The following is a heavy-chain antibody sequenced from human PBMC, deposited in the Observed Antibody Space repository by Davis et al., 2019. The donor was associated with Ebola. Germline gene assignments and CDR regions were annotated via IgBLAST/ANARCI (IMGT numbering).Heavy chain of an antibody. CDR1: GFTFSNYA. CDR3: ARWGQGSSWHVDY. V-gene: IGHV3-23*01. CDR2: ISASDGTI. J-gene: IGHJ4*02. Sequence: GGSLRLSCAASGFTFSNYAMSWVCQAPGKGLEWVASISASDGTIKYAESVKGRFTISRDNSKSTLYLQMNSLRGEDTAVYYCARWGQGSSWHVDYWGQGTLVTVSS. D-gene: IGHD6-13*01.